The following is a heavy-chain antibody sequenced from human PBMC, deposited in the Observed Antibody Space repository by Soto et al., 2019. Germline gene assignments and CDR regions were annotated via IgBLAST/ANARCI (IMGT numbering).Heavy chain of an antibody. CDR1: GFTFSTYG. CDR2: IWYDGSNK. CDR3: ARADSGYAHGYYYYGMDV. Sequence: GGSLRLSCAASGFTFSTYGMHWVRQAPGKGLEWVAVIWYDGSNKYYADSVKGRFTISRDNAKNSLYLQMNSLRAEDTAVYYCARADSGYAHGYYYYGMDVWGQGTTVTVSS. V-gene: IGHV3-33*08. D-gene: IGHD5-12*01. J-gene: IGHJ6*02.